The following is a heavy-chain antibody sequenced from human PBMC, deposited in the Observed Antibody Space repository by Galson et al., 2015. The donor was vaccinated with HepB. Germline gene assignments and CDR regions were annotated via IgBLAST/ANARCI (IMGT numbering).Heavy chain of an antibody. V-gene: IGHV6-1*01. D-gene: IGHD3-22*01. CDR2: TYYRFKWYY. CDR1: GDSVSSNSAA. J-gene: IGHJ5*02. Sequence: ISGDSVSSNSAAWNWIRQSPSRGLEWLGRTYYRFKWYYDYAVSVKSRITINPDISKNQYSLQLNSVTPEDTAVYYCARNVYYDTSGYYYKPGWIDPWGQGTLVTVSS. CDR3: ARNVYYDTSGYYYKPGWIDP.